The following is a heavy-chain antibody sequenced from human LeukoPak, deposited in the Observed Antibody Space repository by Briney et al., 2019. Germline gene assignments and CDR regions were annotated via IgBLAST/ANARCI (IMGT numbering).Heavy chain of an antibody. J-gene: IGHJ4*02. CDR1: GYTFNAYY. D-gene: IGHD4-17*01. CDR2: INPKIGST. V-gene: IGHV1-2*02. Sequence: ASVKVSCRASGYTFNAYYIHWVRQAPGQGLEWMGWINPKIGSTNSAQKIQGRVTMTRDTSINTTYMELSSLGSDDTAVYYCARGERDGDLDSWGQGTLVTVSS. CDR3: ARGERDGDLDS.